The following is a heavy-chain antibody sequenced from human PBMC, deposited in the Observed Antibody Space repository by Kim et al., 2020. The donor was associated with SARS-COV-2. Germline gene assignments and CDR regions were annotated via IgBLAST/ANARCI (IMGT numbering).Heavy chain of an antibody. CDR2: ISAYKGDT. D-gene: IGHD3-22*01. V-gene: IGHV1-18*01. CDR1: GYTFSNYG. J-gene: IGHJ6*01. CDR3: ATGGGMSSYYFQNNDYFYAMDV. Sequence: ASVKVSCKASGYTFSNYGFIWVRRAPGQGLEWMGWISAYKGDTNYAQKVQGRVTMTTDTLTSTAYMELRSLRSDDTAVYYCATGGGMSSYYFQNNDYFYAMDVWGQGTAVTVSS.